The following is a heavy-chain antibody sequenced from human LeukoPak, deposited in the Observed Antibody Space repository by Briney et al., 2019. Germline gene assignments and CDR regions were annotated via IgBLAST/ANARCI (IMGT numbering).Heavy chain of an antibody. V-gene: IGHV4-38-2*02. CDR2: IYQSETA. J-gene: IGHJ6*03. Sequence: SETLSLTCTVSGYSISSGYFWGWMRQPPGKGLEWIGSIYQSETAHYNPSLKSRVTISVDTSKNQFSLKLSSVTAADTAVYYCARDHYSSSGLYYYYIDVWGKGTTVTVSS. CDR1: GYSISSGYF. D-gene: IGHD6-6*01. CDR3: ARDHYSSSGLYYYYIDV.